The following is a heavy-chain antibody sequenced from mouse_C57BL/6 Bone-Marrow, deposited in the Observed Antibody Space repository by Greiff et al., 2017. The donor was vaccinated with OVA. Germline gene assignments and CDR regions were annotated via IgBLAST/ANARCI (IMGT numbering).Heavy chain of an antibody. J-gene: IGHJ1*03. CDR1: GYTFTDYY. Sequence: VKLMESGAELVRPGASVKLSCKASGYTFTDYYINWVKQRPGQGLEWIARIYPGSGNTYYNEKFKGKATLTAEKSSSTAYMQLSSLTSEDTAVYCCARAHPYYYGSSYWYFDVWGTGTTVTVSS. CDR2: IYPGSGNT. D-gene: IGHD1-1*01. CDR3: ARAHPYYYGSSYWYFDV. V-gene: IGHV1-76*01.